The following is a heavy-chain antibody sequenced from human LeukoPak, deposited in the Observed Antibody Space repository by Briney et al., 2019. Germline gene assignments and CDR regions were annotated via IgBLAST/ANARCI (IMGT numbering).Heavy chain of an antibody. V-gene: IGHV2-5*02. CDR1: GFSLYSSGVG. Sequence: ESGPTLVNPTQTLTLTCTFSGFSLYSSGVGVGWIRQPPGKALEWLAVIYWDDDKRYNPSLRSRLTMSKDASKSQVFLEMRNMDPVDVATYYCAHRRPGHLTGWDNSYFDNWGPGTLVTVSS. J-gene: IGHJ4*02. CDR3: AHRRPGHLTGWDNSYFDN. D-gene: IGHD1/OR15-1a*01. CDR2: IYWDDDK.